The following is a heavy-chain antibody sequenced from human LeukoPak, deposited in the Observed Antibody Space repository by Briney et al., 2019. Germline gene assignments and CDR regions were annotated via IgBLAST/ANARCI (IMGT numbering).Heavy chain of an antibody. CDR2: ISSSSSYI. D-gene: IGHD1-14*01. Sequence: PGGSLRLSCAASGFTFSSYSMNWVRQAPGKGLEWVSSISSSSSYIYYADSVKGRFTISRDNAKNSLYLQMNSLRAEDTAVYYCARDRLPEQSPHFDYWGQGTLVTVSS. J-gene: IGHJ4*02. CDR1: GFTFSSYS. V-gene: IGHV3-21*01. CDR3: ARDRLPEQSPHFDY.